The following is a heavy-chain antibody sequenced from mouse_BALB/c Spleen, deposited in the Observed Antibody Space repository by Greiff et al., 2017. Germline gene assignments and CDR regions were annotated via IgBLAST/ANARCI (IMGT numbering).Heavy chain of an antibody. V-gene: IGHV1-12*01. CDR3: AGGGNYWYFDV. D-gene: IGHD2-1*01. CDR2: IYPGNGDT. Sequence: QVQVQQPGAELVKPGASVKMSCKASGYTFTSYNMHWVKQTPGQGLEWIGAIYPGNGDTSYNQKFKGKATLTADKSSSTAYMQLSSLTSEDSAVYYCAGGGNYWYFDVWGAGTTVTVSS. CDR1: GYTFTSYN. J-gene: IGHJ1*01.